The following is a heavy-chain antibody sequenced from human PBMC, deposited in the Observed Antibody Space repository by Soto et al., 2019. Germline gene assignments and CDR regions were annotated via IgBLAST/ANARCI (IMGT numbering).Heavy chain of an antibody. CDR1: GYTFTSYG. Sequence: ASVKVSCKASGYTFTSYGISWVRQAPGQGLEWMGWISAYNGNTNYAQKLQGRATMTTDTSTSTAYMELRSLRSDDTAVYYCARSSSSDDYYYYYGMDVWGQGTTVTVSS. J-gene: IGHJ6*02. D-gene: IGHD6-13*01. V-gene: IGHV1-18*01. CDR2: ISAYNGNT. CDR3: ARSSSSDDYYYYYGMDV.